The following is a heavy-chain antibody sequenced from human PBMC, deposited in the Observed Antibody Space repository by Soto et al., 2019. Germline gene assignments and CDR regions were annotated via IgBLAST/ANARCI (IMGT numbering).Heavy chain of an antibody. J-gene: IGHJ4*02. V-gene: IGHV3-33*01. CDR2: IRFDGSNE. CDR1: GGIFHGYG. D-gene: IGHD1-7*01. Sequence: QEQLVESGGGVVQPGTSLRLSCAVPGGIFHGYGMHWVRQAPGKGLEWVAIIRFDGSNEEYADSVKGRFTISRDNSKKHMYLQMNALGAEDSAVYYWARDQMGGTVFRGYLDYWGQGTVVTVSS. CDR3: ARDQMGGTVFRGYLDY.